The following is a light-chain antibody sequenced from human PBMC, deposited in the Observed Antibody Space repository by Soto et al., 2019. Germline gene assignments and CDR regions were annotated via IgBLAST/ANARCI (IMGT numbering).Light chain of an antibody. CDR1: NIGSKS. J-gene: IGLJ1*01. CDR3: QVWDSSSDHSYV. CDR2: YDS. V-gene: IGLV3-21*04. Sequence: SYELTQPPSVSVAPGKTARITCGGNNIGSKSVHWYQQKPGQAPVLVIYYDSDRPSGIPERFSGSNSGNTATLTISRVEAGDEADYYCQVWDSSSDHSYVFGTGTKLTAL.